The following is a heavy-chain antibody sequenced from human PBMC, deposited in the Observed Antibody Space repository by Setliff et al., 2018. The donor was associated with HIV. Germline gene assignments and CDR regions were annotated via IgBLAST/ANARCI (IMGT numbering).Heavy chain of an antibody. J-gene: IGHJ6*03. CDR1: GYSFTNYA. CDR3: ARDRRAYTLHYYYYYMDV. D-gene: IGHD1-20*01. V-gene: IGHV1-18*01. CDR2: ISTYNGNT. Sequence: ASVKVSCKASGYSFTNYAISWVRQAPGQGLEWMGWISTYNGNTHYAQKLQGRVTMTPDTSTSTAYMELRSLRSDDTAVYYCARDRRAYTLHYYYYYMDVWGKGTTVTVSS.